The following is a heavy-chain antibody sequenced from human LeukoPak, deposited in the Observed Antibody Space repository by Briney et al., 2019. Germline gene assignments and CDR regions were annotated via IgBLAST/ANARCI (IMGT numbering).Heavy chain of an antibody. D-gene: IGHD3-3*01. J-gene: IGHJ3*02. Sequence: SETLSLTCAVYGGTFSGYYWSWIRQPPGKRLEWVGESNDSGGTNYNPSLKSRVTISVDTSKNQFSLKLSSVTAADTAVYYCARLERSSFDIWGQGTMVTVSS. CDR1: GGTFSGYY. CDR2: SNDSGGT. V-gene: IGHV4-34*01. CDR3: ARLERSSFDI.